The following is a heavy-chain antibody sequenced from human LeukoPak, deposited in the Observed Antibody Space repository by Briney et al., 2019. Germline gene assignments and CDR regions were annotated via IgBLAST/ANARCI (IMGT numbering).Heavy chain of an antibody. Sequence: SETLSLTCTVSGGSISSSSYYWGWIRQPPGKGLEWIGSIYYSGSTYYNPSLKSRVTISVDTSKNQFSLKLSSVTAADTAVYYCARQDGYCGGDCYSGWFDPWGQGTLVTVSS. V-gene: IGHV4-39*01. CDR2: IYYSGST. J-gene: IGHJ5*02. CDR1: GGSISSSSYY. D-gene: IGHD2-21*01. CDR3: ARQDGYCGGDCYSGWFDP.